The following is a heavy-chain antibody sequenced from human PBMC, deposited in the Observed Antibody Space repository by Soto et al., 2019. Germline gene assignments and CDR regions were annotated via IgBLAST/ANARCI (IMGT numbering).Heavy chain of an antibody. CDR3: AMLGGWSGGSSGMDV. D-gene: IGHD6-19*01. CDR1: GLIFSDYH. CDR2: IRRKANSYTT. V-gene: IGHV3-72*01. Sequence: EVQLVESGGGLVQPGGSLRLSCAASGLIFSDYHMDWVRQAPGKGLEWVGRIRRKANSYTTEYAASVKGRFTISRDDSKNAHYLQMNSLKSEDTAVYYCAMLGGWSGGSSGMDVWGQGTTVTVSS. J-gene: IGHJ6*02.